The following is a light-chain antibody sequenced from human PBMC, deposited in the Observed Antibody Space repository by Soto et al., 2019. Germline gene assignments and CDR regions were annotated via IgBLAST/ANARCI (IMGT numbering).Light chain of an antibody. J-gene: IGKJ2*01. Sequence: DIVMTQSPDSLAVSLGERATINCKSSQSVLYSSNNKNYLAWYQQKPGQPPKLLIYWASTRESGVPDRFSGSGSGTDFTLTISSLQAEDVEVYYCQQYYSTTMYTFGQGTKLEIK. CDR1: QSVLYSSNNKNY. CDR2: WAS. V-gene: IGKV4-1*01. CDR3: QQYYSTTMYT.